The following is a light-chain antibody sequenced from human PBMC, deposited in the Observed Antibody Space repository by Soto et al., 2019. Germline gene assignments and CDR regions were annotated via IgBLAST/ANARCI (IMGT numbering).Light chain of an antibody. CDR2: EVS. V-gene: IGLV2-8*01. J-gene: IGLJ2*01. CDR1: SSDVGGYNY. Sequence: QSALTQPPSASGSPGQSVTISCTGSSSDVGGYNYVSWYQQHPGKAPKLMIYEVSKRPSGVPDRLSGSKSGNTASLTVSGVQAEDDEADYCSSYGGSDTVVFGGGTKLTVL. CDR3: SSYGGSDTVV.